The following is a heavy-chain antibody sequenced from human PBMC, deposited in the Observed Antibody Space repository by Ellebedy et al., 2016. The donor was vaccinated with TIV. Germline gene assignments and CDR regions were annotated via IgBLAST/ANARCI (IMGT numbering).Heavy chain of an antibody. CDR3: VRYVAAFDI. D-gene: IGHD3-16*01. V-gene: IGHV3-7*03. CDR2: INKDGGEK. Sequence: GESLKISCAGSGFTFSSYWMSWVRQAPGKGLEWVANINKDGGEKYYVDSVKGRFTISRDNAKKSLYLQMNSLRAEDTAVYYCVRYVAAFDIWGQGTMVTVSS. CDR1: GFTFSSYW. J-gene: IGHJ3*02.